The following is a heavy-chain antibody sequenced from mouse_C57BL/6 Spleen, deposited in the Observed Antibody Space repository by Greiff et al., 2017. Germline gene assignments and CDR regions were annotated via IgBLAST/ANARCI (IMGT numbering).Heavy chain of an antibody. CDR2: ISDGGSYT. Sequence: EVNLVESGGGLVKPGGSLKLSCAASGFTFSSYAMSWVRQTPEKRLEWVATISDGGSYTYYPDNVKGRFTISRDNAKNNLYLQMSHLKSEDTAMYYCARRGSRRYYAMDYWGQGTSVTVSS. D-gene: IGHD1-1*01. CDR1: GFTFSSYA. V-gene: IGHV5-4*03. CDR3: ARRGSRRYYAMDY. J-gene: IGHJ4*01.